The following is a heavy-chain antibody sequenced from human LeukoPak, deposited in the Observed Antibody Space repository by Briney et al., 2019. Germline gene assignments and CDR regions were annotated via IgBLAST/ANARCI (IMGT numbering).Heavy chain of an antibody. CDR1: GYTFTSYG. CDR3: ARELAASSWYGMDV. D-gene: IGHD2-15*01. Sequence: ASVKVSCKASGYTFTSYGISWVRQAPGQGLEWMGWISAYNGNTNYAQKLQGRVTMTTDTPTSTAYMELRSLRSDDTAVYYCARELAASSWYGMDVWGQGTTVTVSS. V-gene: IGHV1-18*01. CDR2: ISAYNGNT. J-gene: IGHJ6*02.